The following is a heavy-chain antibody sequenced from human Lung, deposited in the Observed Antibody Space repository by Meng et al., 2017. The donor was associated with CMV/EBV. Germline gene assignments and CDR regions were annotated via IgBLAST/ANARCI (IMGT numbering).Heavy chain of an antibody. CDR3: PKDRNIVTTSFDA. CDR1: GFTFSAFA. CDR2: VSGSGDNR. J-gene: IGHJ4*02. V-gene: IGHV3-23*01. D-gene: IGHD5-12*01. Sequence: GEXXTISCAASGFTFSAFAMSWVRQAPGKGLEWVSSVSGSGDNRYYADSVKGRFTMSRDNSKKTLYLEMNSLRAEDTALYYCPKDRNIVTTSFDAWGQGTXVTVSS.